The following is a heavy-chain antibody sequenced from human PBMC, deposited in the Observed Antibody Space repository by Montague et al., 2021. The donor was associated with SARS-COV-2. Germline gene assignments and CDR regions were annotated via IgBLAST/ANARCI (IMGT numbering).Heavy chain of an antibody. CDR1: GFTFSSYD. J-gene: IGHJ6*02. Sequence: SLRLSCAASGFTFSSYDMHWVRQAPGKGLEWVSVIGTAGVTYYPGSVKGRFTISRENAKSSLYLQMDSLRVGDTAVYYCARGRGDYYYGMDVWGQGTTVTVSS. V-gene: IGHV3-13*01. CDR2: IGTAGVT. CDR3: ARGRGDYYYGMDV.